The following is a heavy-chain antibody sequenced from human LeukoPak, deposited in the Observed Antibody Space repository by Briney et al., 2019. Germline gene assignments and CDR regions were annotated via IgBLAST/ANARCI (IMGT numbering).Heavy chain of an antibody. D-gene: IGHD5-12*01. CDR3: AKDIGGRYSGYSHYYYYGMDV. CDR1: GFTFSNYA. J-gene: IGHJ6*02. Sequence: PGGSLRLSCAAGFTFSNYAMTWVRQTPGKRLEWVSSISGNSATTYCADSVKGRFAISRDNSKNTLYLQMNSLRAEDTAVYYCAKDIGGRYSGYSHYYYYGMDVWGQGTTVTVSS. CDR2: ISGNSATT. V-gene: IGHV3-23*01.